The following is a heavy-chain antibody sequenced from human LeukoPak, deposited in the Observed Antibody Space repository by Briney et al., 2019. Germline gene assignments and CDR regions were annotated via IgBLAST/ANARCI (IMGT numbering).Heavy chain of an antibody. D-gene: IGHD2-2*01. CDR3: ARDGSDIVVVPAAEGVYDY. Sequence: ASVKVSCKASGYTFTSYDINWVRQATGQGLEWMGWMNPNSGNTGYAQKFQGRVTMTRDTSISTAYMELSRLRSDDTAVYYCARDGSDIVVVPAAEGVYDYWGQGTLVTVSS. J-gene: IGHJ4*02. CDR2: MNPNSGNT. V-gene: IGHV1-8*01. CDR1: GYTFTSYD.